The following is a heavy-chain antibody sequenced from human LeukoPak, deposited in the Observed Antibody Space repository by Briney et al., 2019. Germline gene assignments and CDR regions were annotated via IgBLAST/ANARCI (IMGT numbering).Heavy chain of an antibody. V-gene: IGHV3-48*03. Sequence: PGGSLRLSCAASGFTFSSYEMNWVRQAPGKGLDWVSYISSSGRTTYYADSVKGRFTISRDNAKNSLYLQMNSLRAEDTAVYYCARVDGPPRLVGTLDDYVWGSYRSCWFDPWGQGTLVTVSS. CDR1: GFTFSSYE. J-gene: IGHJ5*02. CDR3: ARVDGPPRLVGTLDDYVWGSYRSCWFDP. CDR2: ISSSGRTT. D-gene: IGHD3-16*02.